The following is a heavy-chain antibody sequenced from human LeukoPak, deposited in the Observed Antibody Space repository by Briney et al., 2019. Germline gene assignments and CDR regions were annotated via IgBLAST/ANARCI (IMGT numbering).Heavy chain of an antibody. CDR3: VRGGERDCTSTSCYIAYN. Sequence: PGGSLRLSCAGSGFIFSSYVMHWVRQAPGKGLEWVAVISYDGSHKYYADSVKGRFTISRDNSRNTLYLQMDSLRAEDTAVYYCVRGGERDCTSTSCYIAYNWGQGTLVTVSS. J-gene: IGHJ4*02. CDR1: GFIFSSYV. D-gene: IGHD2-2*02. CDR2: ISYDGSHK. V-gene: IGHV3-30-3*01.